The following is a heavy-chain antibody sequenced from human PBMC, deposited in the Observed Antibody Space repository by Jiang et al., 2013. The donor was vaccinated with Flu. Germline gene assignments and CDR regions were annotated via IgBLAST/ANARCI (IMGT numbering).Heavy chain of an antibody. D-gene: IGHD2-2*01. V-gene: IGHV1-2*04. J-gene: IGHJ6*03. CDR2: INPNSGGT. CDR3: ARGAPAAIPYYYYYMDV. CDR1: GYTFTGYY. Sequence: SGAEVKKPGASVKVSCKASGYTFTGYYMHWVRQAPGQGLEWMGWINPNSGGTNYAQKFQGWVTMTRDTSISTAYMELSRLRSDDTAVYYCARGAPAAIPYYYYYMDVWGKGTTVTVSS.